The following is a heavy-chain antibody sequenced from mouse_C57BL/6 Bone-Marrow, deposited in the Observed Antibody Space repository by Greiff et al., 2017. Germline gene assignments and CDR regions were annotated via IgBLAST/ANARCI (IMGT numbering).Heavy chain of an antibody. Sequence: QVQLQQSGAELVRPGASVTLSCKASGYTFTDYEMHWVKQTPVHGLEWIGAIDPETGGTSYNQKFKGKAILTADKAARTAYMELRSLTSEDSAIYYCTPGEYDYDYWGKGTTLTVSS. CDR3: TPGEYDYDY. J-gene: IGHJ2*01. CDR1: GYTFTDYE. D-gene: IGHD2-4*01. CDR2: IDPETGGT. V-gene: IGHV1-15*01.